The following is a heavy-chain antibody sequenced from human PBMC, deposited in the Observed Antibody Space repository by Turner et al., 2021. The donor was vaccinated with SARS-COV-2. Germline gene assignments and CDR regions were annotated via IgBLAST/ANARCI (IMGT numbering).Heavy chain of an antibody. D-gene: IGHD2-15*01. J-gene: IGHJ5*02. CDR1: GFTFSSYA. V-gene: IGHV3-23*01. CDR2: IRGSGGST. CDR3: AKDGYDGIYCSGGSCYSGWFDP. Sequence: EVQLLESGGGLVQPGGSLRLSCAASGFTFSSYAMSWVRQAPGKGLEWVSAIRGSGGSTYYADSVKGRFTISRDNSKNTLYLQMNSLRAEDTAVYYCAKDGYDGIYCSGGSCYSGWFDPWGQGTLVTVSS.